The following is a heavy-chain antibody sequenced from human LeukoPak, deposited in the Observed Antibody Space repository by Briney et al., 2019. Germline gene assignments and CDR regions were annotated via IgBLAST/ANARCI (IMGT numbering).Heavy chain of an antibody. J-gene: IGHJ4*02. CDR3: ATEARSMVRGVISLDFDY. Sequence: GASVKVSFKPSGYIFTNYGISWVRQAPGQGLEWMGWINPNSGSTNYAQKFQGRVTMTRDTSISTAYMELSRLRSDDTAVYYCATEARSMVRGVISLDFDYWGQGTLVTVSS. CDR1: GYIFTNYG. CDR2: INPNSGST. D-gene: IGHD3-10*01. V-gene: IGHV1-2*02.